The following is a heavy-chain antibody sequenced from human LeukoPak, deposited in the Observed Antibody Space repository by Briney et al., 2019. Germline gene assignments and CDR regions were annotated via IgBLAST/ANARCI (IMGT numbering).Heavy chain of an antibody. Sequence: ASVKVSCKASGYTFTSYDINWVRQATGQGLEWMGGMNPNSGNTGYAQKFQGRVTMTRNTSISTAYMELSSLRSEDTAVYYCARGGYDSSGYYFPDYWGQGTLVTVSS. J-gene: IGHJ4*02. V-gene: IGHV1-8*01. CDR3: ARGGYDSSGYYFPDY. CDR2: MNPNSGNT. D-gene: IGHD3-22*01. CDR1: GYTFTSYD.